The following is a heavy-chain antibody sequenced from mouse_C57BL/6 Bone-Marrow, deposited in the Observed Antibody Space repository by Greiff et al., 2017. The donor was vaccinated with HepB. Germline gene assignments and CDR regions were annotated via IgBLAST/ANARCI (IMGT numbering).Heavy chain of an antibody. CDR3: TRSEDGYYFYYAMDY. Sequence: QVQLQQSGAELVRPGASVTLSCKASGYTFTDYEMHWVKQTAVHGLEWIGAIDPETGGTAYNQKFKGKAILTADKSSSTAYMELRSLTSEDSAVYYCTRSEDGYYFYYAMDYWGQGTSVTVSS. CDR2: IDPETGGT. V-gene: IGHV1-15*01. CDR1: GYTFTDYE. D-gene: IGHD2-3*01. J-gene: IGHJ4*01.